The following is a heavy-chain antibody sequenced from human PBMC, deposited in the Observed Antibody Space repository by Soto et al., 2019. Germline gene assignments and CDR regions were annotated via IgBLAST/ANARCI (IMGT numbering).Heavy chain of an antibody. CDR1: GFTFNSYA. CDR3: ARSSGYYAHDY. D-gene: IGHD2-2*01. V-gene: IGHV3-23*01. CDR2: ISGSSVSI. J-gene: IGHJ4*02. Sequence: EVQLLESGGGLVQPGGSLRLSCAASGFTFNSYAMSWVRQAPGKGVEWLISGSSVSIYFADSVKGRFTFSRDNSKNTLYLQMNSMRAEDTAVYFCARSSGYYAHDYWGQGTLVTVSS.